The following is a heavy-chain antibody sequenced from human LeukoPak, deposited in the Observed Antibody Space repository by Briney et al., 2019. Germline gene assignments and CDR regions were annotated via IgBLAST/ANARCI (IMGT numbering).Heavy chain of an antibody. D-gene: IGHD2-2*01. Sequence: PGGSLRLSCAASGFTFSSYGMHWVRQAPGKGLEWMAFIQFDGSNKYYADSVKGRFTISRANSKNTLYLYMNSLRPEDTAVYYCAKDFWKRASSSCYDYWGQGTLVTVSS. J-gene: IGHJ4*02. CDR1: GFTFSSYG. CDR3: AKDFWKRASSSCYDY. CDR2: IQFDGSNK. V-gene: IGHV3-30*02.